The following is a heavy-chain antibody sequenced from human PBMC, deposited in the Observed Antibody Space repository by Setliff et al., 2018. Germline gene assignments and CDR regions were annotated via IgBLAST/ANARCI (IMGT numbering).Heavy chain of an antibody. CDR2: IYTSGST. J-gene: IGHJ6*03. CDR3: ARVDDSPSNYYYYYMDV. V-gene: IGHV4-61*09. Sequence: SETLSLTCTVSGGSISSGSYYWSWIRQPAGKGLEWIGHIYTSGSTNYNPSLKSRVTISVDTSKNQFSLKLSAVTAADTAVYYCARVDDSPSNYYYYYMDVWGKGTTVTVSS. D-gene: IGHD4-4*01. CDR1: GGSISSGSYY.